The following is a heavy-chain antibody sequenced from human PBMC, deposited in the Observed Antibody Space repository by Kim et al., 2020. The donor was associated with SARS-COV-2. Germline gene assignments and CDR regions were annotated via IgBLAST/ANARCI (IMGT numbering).Heavy chain of an antibody. CDR3: ARAGSSSSRYYYYYYGMDV. Sequence: ASVKVSCKASGYTFTGYYMHWVRQAPGQGLEWMGRINPNSGGTNYAQKFQGRVTMTRDTSISTAYMELSRLRSDDTAVYYCARAGSSSSRYYYYYYGMDVWGQGTTVTVSS. J-gene: IGHJ6*02. V-gene: IGHV1-2*06. CDR1: GYTFTGYY. D-gene: IGHD6-6*01. CDR2: INPNSGGT.